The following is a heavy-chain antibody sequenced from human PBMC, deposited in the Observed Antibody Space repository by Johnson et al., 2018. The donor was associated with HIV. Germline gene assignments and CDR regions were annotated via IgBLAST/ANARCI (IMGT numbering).Heavy chain of an antibody. CDR3: ARDYSNPPHAFEI. J-gene: IGHJ3*02. Sequence: QVQLVESGGGLVKPGGSLRLSCAASGFTFSDYYMSWIRQAPGKGLEWVSYISSSGSTIYYADSVKGRFTISRDNAKNSLYMQMNSLRAEDTAGDYCARDYSNPPHAFEIWGQGTMVTVSS. V-gene: IGHV3-11*01. D-gene: IGHD4-11*01. CDR2: ISSSGSTI. CDR1: GFTFSDYY.